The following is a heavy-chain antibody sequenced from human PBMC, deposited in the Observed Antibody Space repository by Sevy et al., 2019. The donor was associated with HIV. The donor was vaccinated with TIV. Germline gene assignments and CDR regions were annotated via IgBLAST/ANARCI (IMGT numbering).Heavy chain of an antibody. D-gene: IGHD3-22*01. CDR3: AKDKGYSSGYYRDYYYYYGMDV. J-gene: IGHJ6*02. Sequence: GGSLRLSCAASGFTFSGYAMSWVRQAPGKGLEWVAVISYIGGNKYYAGSVKGRFTISRDNSKNTLYLQMNSLRAEDTAVYYCAKDKGYSSGYYRDYYYYYGMDVWGQGTRVTVSS. CDR1: GFTFSGYA. V-gene: IGHV3-30*18. CDR2: ISYIGGNK.